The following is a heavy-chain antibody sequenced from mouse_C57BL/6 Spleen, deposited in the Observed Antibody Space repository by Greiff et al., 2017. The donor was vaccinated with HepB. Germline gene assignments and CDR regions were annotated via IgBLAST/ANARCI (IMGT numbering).Heavy chain of an antibody. CDR1: GYTFTTYP. J-gene: IGHJ3*01. D-gene: IGHD2-3*01. CDR3: ARPGDGAWFAY. CDR2: FHPYNDDT. Sequence: QVHVKQSGAELVKPGASVKMSCKASGYTFTTYPIEWMKQNHGKSLEWIGNFHPYNDDTKYNEKFKGKATLTVEKSSSTVYLELSRLTSDDAAVYYCARPGDGAWFAYWGQGTLVTVSA. V-gene: IGHV1-47*01.